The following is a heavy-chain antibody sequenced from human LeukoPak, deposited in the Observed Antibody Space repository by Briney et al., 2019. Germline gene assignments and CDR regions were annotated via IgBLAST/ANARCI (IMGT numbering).Heavy chain of an antibody. CDR3: ATYSTVTTTFDY. CDR2: FDPEDGET. J-gene: IGHJ4*02. CDR1: GYTLTELS. Sequence: ASVKVSCKVSGYTLTELSMHWVRQAPGKGLEWMGGFDPEDGETIYAQKFQGRVTMTEDTPTDTAYMELSSLRSEDTAVYYCATYSTVTTTFDYWGQGTLVTVSS. V-gene: IGHV1-24*01. D-gene: IGHD4-17*01.